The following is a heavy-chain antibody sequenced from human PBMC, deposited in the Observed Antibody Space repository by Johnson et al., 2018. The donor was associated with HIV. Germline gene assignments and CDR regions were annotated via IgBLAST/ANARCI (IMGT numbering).Heavy chain of an antibody. J-gene: IGHJ3*02. CDR3: ARGSVAGTYLHDAVDI. CDR2: ISYDGSNK. CDR1: GFTFSSYA. Sequence: QMQLVESGGGVVQPGRSLRLSCAASGFTFSSYAMHWVRQAPGKGLEWVAVISYDGSNKYYADSVKGRFTISRDNSKNTLYLQMNSLRAEDTAVYYCARGSVAGTYLHDAVDIWGQGTMVTVSS. D-gene: IGHD1/OR15-1a*01. V-gene: IGHV3-30*04.